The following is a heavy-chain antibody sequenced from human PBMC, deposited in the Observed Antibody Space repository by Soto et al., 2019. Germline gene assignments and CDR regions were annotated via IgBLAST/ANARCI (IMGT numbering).Heavy chain of an antibody. J-gene: IGHJ6*02. Sequence: SVKVSCKASGGTFSSYAISWVRQAPGQGLEWMGGIIPIFGTANYAQKFQGRVTITADKSTSTAYMELSSLRSEDTAVYYCAKTTSYHFRRPYLPAPNYYGMDVWGQGTTVTVSS. CDR2: IIPIFGTA. CDR1: GGTFSSYA. V-gene: IGHV1-69*06. CDR3: AKTTSYHFRRPYLPAPNYYGMDV. D-gene: IGHD3-3*02.